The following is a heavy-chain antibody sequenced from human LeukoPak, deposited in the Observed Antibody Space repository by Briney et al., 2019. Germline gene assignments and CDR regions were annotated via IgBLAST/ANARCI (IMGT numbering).Heavy chain of an antibody. CDR1: GGSISSYY. V-gene: IGHV4-59*01. D-gene: IGHD3-9*01. Sequence: PSETLSLTCTVSGGSISSYYWSWIRQPPGKGLEWIGYIYYSGSTNYNPSLKSRVTISVDTSKKQFSLKLSSVTAADTAVYYCARGDPPYYDILTGYSIHPGYFDYWGQGTLVTVSS. J-gene: IGHJ4*02. CDR3: ARGDPPYYDILTGYSIHPGYFDY. CDR2: IYYSGST.